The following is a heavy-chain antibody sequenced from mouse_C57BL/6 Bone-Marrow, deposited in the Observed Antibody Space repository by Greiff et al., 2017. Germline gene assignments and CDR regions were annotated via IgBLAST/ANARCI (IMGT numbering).Heavy chain of an antibody. J-gene: IGHJ4*01. V-gene: IGHV1-81*01. CDR1: GYTFTSYG. CDR2: IYPRSGNT. D-gene: IGHD2-5*01. Sequence: QVHVKQSGAELARPGASVKLSCKASGYTFTSYGISWVKQRTGQGLEWIGEIYPRSGNTYYNEKFKGKATLTADKSSSTAYMELRSLTSEDSAVYFCARSYYSNLYYYAMDYWGQGTSVTVSS. CDR3: ARSYYSNLYYYAMDY.